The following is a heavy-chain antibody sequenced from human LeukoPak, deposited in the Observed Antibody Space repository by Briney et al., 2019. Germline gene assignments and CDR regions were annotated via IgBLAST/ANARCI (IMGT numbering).Heavy chain of an antibody. CDR1: GYTFTSYG. D-gene: IGHD1-26*01. CDR3: ARATAGATSGDS. J-gene: IGHJ5*01. CDR2: ISAYNGNT. Sequence: ASVKVSCKASGYTFTSYGISWVRQAPGQGLEWMGWISAYNGNTNYAQNLQGRVTMTTDASTSTAYMELRSLSSDDTAIYYCARATAGATSGDSWGQGTLVTVSS. V-gene: IGHV1-18*01.